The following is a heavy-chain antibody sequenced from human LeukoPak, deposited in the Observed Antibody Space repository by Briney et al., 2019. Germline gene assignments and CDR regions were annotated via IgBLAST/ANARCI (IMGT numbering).Heavy chain of an antibody. V-gene: IGHV1-18*01. CDR3: ARASGGSGSYYRMRGYYYYMDV. J-gene: IGHJ6*03. CDR2: ISAYNGNT. Sequence: ASVKVSCKASGYTFTSYGISWVRQAPGQGLEWMGWISAYNGNTNYAQKLQGRVTMTTDTSTSTAYMELRSLRSDDTAVYYCARASGGSGSYYRMRGYYYYMDVWGKGTTVTVSS. CDR1: GYTFTSYG. D-gene: IGHD3-10*01.